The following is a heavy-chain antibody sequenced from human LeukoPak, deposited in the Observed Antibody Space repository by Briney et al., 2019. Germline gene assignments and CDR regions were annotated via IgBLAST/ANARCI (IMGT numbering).Heavy chain of an antibody. CDR1: GGSISSGGYY. J-gene: IGHJ6*02. V-gene: IGHV4-31*03. Sequence: SETLSLTCTVSGGSISSGGYYWSWIRQHPGKGLEWIGYIYYSGSTYYNPSLKSRVTISVDTSKNQFSLKLSSVTAADTAVYYCARDRPYSSSWYPFYYYYGMDVWGQGTTVTVSS. D-gene: IGHD6-13*01. CDR2: IYYSGST. CDR3: ARDRPYSSSWYPFYYYYGMDV.